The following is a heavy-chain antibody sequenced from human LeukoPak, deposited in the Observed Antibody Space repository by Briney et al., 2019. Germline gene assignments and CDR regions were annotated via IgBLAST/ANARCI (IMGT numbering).Heavy chain of an antibody. CDR2: ISYDGSNK. CDR1: GFTFSSYG. CDR3: AKDSGSSGWENYYYYGMDV. V-gene: IGHV3-30*18. D-gene: IGHD6-19*01. Sequence: GRSLRRTCAASGFTFSSYGMHWVRQAPGKGLEWVAVISYDGSNKYYADSVKGRFTISRDNSKNTLYLQMNSLRAEDTAAYYCAKDSGSSGWENYYYYGMDVWGQGTTVTVSS. J-gene: IGHJ6*02.